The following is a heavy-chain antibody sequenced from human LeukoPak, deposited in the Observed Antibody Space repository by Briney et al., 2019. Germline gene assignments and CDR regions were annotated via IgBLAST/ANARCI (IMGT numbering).Heavy chain of an antibody. CDR1: GFTFSSYG. J-gene: IGHJ6*04. CDR3: ARDTVGAKNRYYDILTGQSTENYYYGMDV. D-gene: IGHD3-9*01. Sequence: GGSLRLSCAASGFTFSSYGMHWVRQAPGKGLEWVAVIWYDGSNKYYADSVKGRFTISRDNSKNTLYLQMNSLRAEDTAVYYCARDTVGAKNRYYDILTGQSTENYYYGMDVWGKGTTVTVSS. CDR2: IWYDGSNK. V-gene: IGHV3-33*01.